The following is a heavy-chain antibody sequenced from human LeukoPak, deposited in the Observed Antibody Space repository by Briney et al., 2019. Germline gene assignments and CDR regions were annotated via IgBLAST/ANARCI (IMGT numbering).Heavy chain of an antibody. CDR3: ARQDSDIVVVVAATPTGYFDY. J-gene: IGHJ4*02. V-gene: IGHV4-39*01. Sequence: PSETLSLTCTVSGGSISSSSYYWGWIRQPPGKGLEWIGSIYYSGSTYYNPSLKSRVTISVDTSKNQFSLKLSSVTAADTAVYYCARQDSDIVVVVAATPTGYFDYWGQGTLVTVSS. D-gene: IGHD2-15*01. CDR2: IYYSGST. CDR1: GGSISSSSYY.